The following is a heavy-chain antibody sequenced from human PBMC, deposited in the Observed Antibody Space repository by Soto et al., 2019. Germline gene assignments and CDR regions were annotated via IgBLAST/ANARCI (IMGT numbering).Heavy chain of an antibody. CDR2: INPSAGTT. CDR3: ARGHFRGFGDL. D-gene: IGHD3-10*01. J-gene: IGHJ5*02. V-gene: IGHV1-46*01. Sequence: GDSVKVSCKASGYTCTMYFMHCVRQAPGQGLEWMGIINPSAGTTTYAQKFQGRVTMTRDTSTSTAYLDLNSLRYEDTAVYYCARGHFRGFGDLWGQGTLVTVSS. CDR1: GYTCTMYF.